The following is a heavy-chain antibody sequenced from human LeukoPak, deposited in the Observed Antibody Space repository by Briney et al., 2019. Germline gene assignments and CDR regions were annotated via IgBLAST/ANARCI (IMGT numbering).Heavy chain of an antibody. D-gene: IGHD3-22*01. J-gene: IGHJ4*02. Sequence: SETLSLTCTVSGGSISSGSYYWGWIRQPPGKGLEWIGNIYFSGSTYYNPSLKSRVTISVDTSKNQFSLKLSSVTAADTAVYYCTRGSGYYRPRGVDYWDQGTLVTVSS. CDR3: TRGSGYYRPRGVDY. CDR1: GGSISSGSYY. V-gene: IGHV4-39*07. CDR2: IYFSGST.